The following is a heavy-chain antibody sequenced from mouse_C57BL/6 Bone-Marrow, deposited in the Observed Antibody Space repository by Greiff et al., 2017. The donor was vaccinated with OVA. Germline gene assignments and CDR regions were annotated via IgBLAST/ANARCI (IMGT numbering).Heavy chain of an antibody. Sequence: VKLMESGAELVRPGASVKLSCKASGYTFTDYYISWVKQRPGQGLEWIARIYPGSGNIYYNEKFKGRATLTAEKSSSTAYMQLSSLTTDHSAVYTCARSERIKDYFDYWGQGTTLTVSS. CDR3: ARSERIKDYFDY. CDR2: IYPGSGNI. CDR1: GYTFTDYY. V-gene: IGHV1-76*01. J-gene: IGHJ2*01.